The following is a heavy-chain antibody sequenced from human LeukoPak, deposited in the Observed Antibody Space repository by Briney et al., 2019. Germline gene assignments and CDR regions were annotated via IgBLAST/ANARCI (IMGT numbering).Heavy chain of an antibody. D-gene: IGHD6-19*01. Sequence: PGGSLRLSCAASGFTFSSYSMNWVRQAPGKGLEWASSISSSSSYIYYADSVKGRFTISRDNAKNSLYLQMNSLRAEDTAVYYCARVLGYSSGWGGDYWGQGTLVTVSS. J-gene: IGHJ4*02. CDR2: ISSSSSYI. CDR3: ARVLGYSSGWGGDY. V-gene: IGHV3-21*01. CDR1: GFTFSSYS.